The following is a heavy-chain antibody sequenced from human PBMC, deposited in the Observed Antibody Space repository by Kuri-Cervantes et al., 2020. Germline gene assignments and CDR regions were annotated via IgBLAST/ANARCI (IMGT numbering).Heavy chain of an antibody. Sequence: SETLSLTCTVSGGSISRSNYYWGWIRQPPGKGLEWIGSIYYSGSPYYNPSLKSRVTISVDTSKNQFSLKLSSVTAADTAVYYCARGLGYYYGYFDYWGQGTLVTVSS. CDR3: ARGLGYYYGYFDY. J-gene: IGHJ4*02. CDR1: GGSISRSNYY. CDR2: IYYSGSP. V-gene: IGHV4-39*01. D-gene: IGHD3-22*01.